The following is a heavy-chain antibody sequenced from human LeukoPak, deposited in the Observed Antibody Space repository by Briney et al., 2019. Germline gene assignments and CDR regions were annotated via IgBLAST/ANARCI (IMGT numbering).Heavy chain of an antibody. CDR2: IYPGDSDT. J-gene: IGHJ4*02. V-gene: IGHV5-51*01. D-gene: IGHD4-17*01. CDR3: ARPSRTYGDLDY. Sequence: GESLQISCQGSGYSFTSYWIGWARQMPGKGLAWMGIIYPGDSDTRYSPSFQGQVTISADKSISTAYLQWSSLKASDTAMYYCARPSRTYGDLDYWGQGTLVTVSS. CDR1: GYSFTSYW.